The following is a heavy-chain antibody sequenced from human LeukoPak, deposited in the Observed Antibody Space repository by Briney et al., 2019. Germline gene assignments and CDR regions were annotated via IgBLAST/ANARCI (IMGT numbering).Heavy chain of an antibody. V-gene: IGHV4-4*07. D-gene: IGHD6-13*01. Sequence: SETLSLTCTVSGGSISSYYWSWIRQPAGKGLEWIGRIYTSGSTNYNPSLKSRVTMSVDTSKNQFSLKLSSVTAADTAVYYCAREGYSSSYEPKRAFDIWGQGTMVTVSS. CDR2: IYTSGST. CDR1: GGSISSYY. J-gene: IGHJ3*02. CDR3: AREGYSSSYEPKRAFDI.